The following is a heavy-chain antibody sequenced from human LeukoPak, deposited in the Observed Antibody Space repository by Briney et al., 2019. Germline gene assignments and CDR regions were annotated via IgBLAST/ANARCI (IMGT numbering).Heavy chain of an antibody. J-gene: IGHJ5*02. CDR2: VNPRSGDT. Sequence: ASVKVSCKASGGSFSTYVMNWVRQAPGQGLVWMGRVNPRSGDTKYAHDFEGRVFMTRDTSISTAFMEVRGLRPDDTAVYFCASNIAVSLDGFDPWGQGTLVTVSS. CDR1: GGSFSTYV. D-gene: IGHD6-19*01. CDR3: ASNIAVSLDGFDP. V-gene: IGHV1-2*02.